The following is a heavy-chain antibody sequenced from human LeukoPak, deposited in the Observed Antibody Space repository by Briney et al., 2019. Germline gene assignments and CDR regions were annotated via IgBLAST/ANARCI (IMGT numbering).Heavy chain of an antibody. CDR3: ARDLNYYDSSGYGH. Sequence: GGSLRLSCAASGFTFSTNYMSWVRQAPGKGLEWVSVIYSGGSPYYPASVKGRFTISIDNSKNTLYLQMNSLRAEDTAVYYCARDLNYYDSSGYGHWGQGTLVTVSS. V-gene: IGHV3-53*01. J-gene: IGHJ4*02. CDR1: GFTFSTNY. D-gene: IGHD3-22*01. CDR2: IYSGGSP.